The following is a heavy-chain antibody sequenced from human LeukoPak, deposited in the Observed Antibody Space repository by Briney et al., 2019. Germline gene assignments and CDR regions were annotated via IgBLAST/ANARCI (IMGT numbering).Heavy chain of an antibody. D-gene: IGHD5-18*01. J-gene: IGHJ1*01. CDR3: ARFYAGYGYE. CDR1: GFTFSSYA. V-gene: IGHV3-23*01. CDR2: ISGSRAVT. Sequence: PGGSLIDTCADSGFTFSSYAMSWVRQAPGKGLEWVSTISGSRAVTKFADSVKDRFTISRDNSKNTLYLQMNSLRVEDTAVYYCARFYAGYGYEWGQGTQVSVCS.